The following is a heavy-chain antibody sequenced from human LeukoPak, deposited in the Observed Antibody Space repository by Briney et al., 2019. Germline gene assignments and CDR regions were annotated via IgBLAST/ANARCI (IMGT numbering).Heavy chain of an antibody. J-gene: IGHJ4*02. CDR3: ARGGPFNGGDY. CDR2: INHSGST. Sequence: NASETLSLTCAVYGGSFSGYYWSWIRQPPGKGLEWIGEINHSGSTNYNPSLKSRVTISVDTSKNQFSLKLSSVTAADTAVYYWARGGPFNGGDYWGQGTLVTVSS. CDR1: GGSFSGYY. D-gene: IGHD4-17*01. V-gene: IGHV4-34*01.